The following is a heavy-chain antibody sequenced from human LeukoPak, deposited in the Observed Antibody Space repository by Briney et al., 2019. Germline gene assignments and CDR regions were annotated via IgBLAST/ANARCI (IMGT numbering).Heavy chain of an antibody. Sequence: SETLSLTCTVSGGSISRSRDYWGWIRQPPGKGLEWIGSIYYSGSTYYNPSLKSRVTISGDTSKNRFSLKLSSVTAADTAVYYCARGVIAAAGRTFDYWGQGTLVTVSS. CDR1: GGSISRSRDY. CDR3: ARGVIAAAGRTFDY. CDR2: IYYSGST. D-gene: IGHD6-13*01. J-gene: IGHJ4*02. V-gene: IGHV4-39*07.